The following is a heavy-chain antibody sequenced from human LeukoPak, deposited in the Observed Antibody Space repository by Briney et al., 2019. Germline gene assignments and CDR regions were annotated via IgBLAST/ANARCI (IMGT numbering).Heavy chain of an antibody. CDR3: ARGFLEWLLYRNWFDP. J-gene: IGHJ5*02. CDR2: IIPIFGTA. CDR1: GGTFSSYA. V-gene: IGHV1-69*13. D-gene: IGHD3-3*01. Sequence: ASVKVSCKASGGTFSSYAISWVRQAPGQGLEWMGGIIPIFGTANYAQKFQGRVTITADESTSTAYMELSSLRSGDTAVYYCARGFLEWLLYRNWFDPWGQGTLVTVSS.